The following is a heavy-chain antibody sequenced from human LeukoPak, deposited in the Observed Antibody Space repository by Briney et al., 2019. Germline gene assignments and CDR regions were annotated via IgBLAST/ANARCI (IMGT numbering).Heavy chain of an antibody. CDR1: GFTFSNAW. J-gene: IGHJ4*02. Sequence: GGSLRLSCAASGFTFSNAWMSWVRQAPGKGLEWVSAISGSGGSTYYADSVKGRFTISRDNSKNTLYLQMNSLRAEDTAVYYCAKEGHIYYDSSGYPIDYWGQGTLVTVSS. CDR3: AKEGHIYYDSSGYPIDY. D-gene: IGHD3-22*01. V-gene: IGHV3-23*01. CDR2: ISGSGGST.